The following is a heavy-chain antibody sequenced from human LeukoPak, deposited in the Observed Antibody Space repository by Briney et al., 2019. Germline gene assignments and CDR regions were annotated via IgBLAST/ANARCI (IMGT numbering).Heavy chain of an antibody. Sequence: GGSLRLSCAASGFTFSSYGMSWVRQAPGKGLEWVSAISGSGGSTYYADSVKGRFTITRDNSKNTLYLQMNSLRAEDTAVYYCAKASGSYPALWDYWGQGTLVTVSS. CDR3: AKASGSYPALWDY. J-gene: IGHJ4*02. CDR1: GFTFSSYG. D-gene: IGHD1-26*01. V-gene: IGHV3-23*01. CDR2: ISGSGGST.